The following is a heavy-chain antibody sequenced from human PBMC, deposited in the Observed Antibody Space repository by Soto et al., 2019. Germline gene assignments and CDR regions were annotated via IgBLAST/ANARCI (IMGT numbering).Heavy chain of an antibody. CDR2: IIPIFGTA. V-gene: IGHV1-69*13. D-gene: IGHD1-26*01. J-gene: IGHJ5*02. CDR3: ARGEGPLSHYNWFDP. CDR1: GGTFSSYA. Sequence: SVKVSCKASGGTFSSYAISWVRQGPGQGLEWMGGIIPIFGTANYAQKLQGRVTITADESTSTAYMELSSLRSEDTAVYYCARGEGPLSHYNWFDPWGQGTLVTVSS.